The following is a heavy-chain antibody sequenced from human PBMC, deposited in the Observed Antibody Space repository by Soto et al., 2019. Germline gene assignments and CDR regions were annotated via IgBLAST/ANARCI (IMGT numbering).Heavy chain of an antibody. CDR3: AREMLTVDTAFDY. D-gene: IGHD5-18*01. CDR1: GFTFSSYA. Sequence: QVQLVESGGGVVQPGRSLRLSCAASGFTFSSYAMHWVRQAPGKGLEWVAVISYDGSNKYYADSVKGRFTISRDNSKNTLYLQMNSLRAEDTAVYYCAREMLTVDTAFDYWGQGTLVTVSS. J-gene: IGHJ4*02. V-gene: IGHV3-30-3*01. CDR2: ISYDGSNK.